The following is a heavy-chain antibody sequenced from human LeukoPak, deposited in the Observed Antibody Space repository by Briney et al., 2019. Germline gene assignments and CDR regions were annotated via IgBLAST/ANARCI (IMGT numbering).Heavy chain of an antibody. Sequence: PGGSLRLSCAASGFTYSSYAMSWVRQAPGKGLEWVSAISVSGGSTYYADSVKGRFTISRDNSKNTLYLQMSSLRAEDTAVYYCAKKGYCSSTSCYTYYYYYYMDVWGKGTTVTVSS. D-gene: IGHD2-2*01. CDR3: AKKGYCSSTSCYTYYYYYYMDV. V-gene: IGHV3-23*01. J-gene: IGHJ6*03. CDR2: ISVSGGST. CDR1: GFTYSSYA.